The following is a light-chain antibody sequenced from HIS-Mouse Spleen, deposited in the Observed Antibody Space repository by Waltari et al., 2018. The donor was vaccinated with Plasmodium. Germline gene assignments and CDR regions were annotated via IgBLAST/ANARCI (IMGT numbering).Light chain of an antibody. CDR1: QSLLHSNGYNY. CDR2: LGS. Sequence: DIVMTQSPLSLPVTPGEPASFSCRSSQSLLHSNGYNYLDWYLQKPGQSPQLLIYLGSNRASGVPDRFSGSGSGTDFTLKISRVEAEDVGVYYCMQALQTPRYTFGQGTKLEIK. CDR3: MQALQTPRYT. V-gene: IGKV2-28*01. J-gene: IGKJ2*01.